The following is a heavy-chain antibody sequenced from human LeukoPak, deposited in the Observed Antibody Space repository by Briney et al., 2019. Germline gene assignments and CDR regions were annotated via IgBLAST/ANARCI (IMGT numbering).Heavy chain of an antibody. CDR1: GGSFSGYY. CDR2: INHSGST. Sequence: PSETLSLTCAVYGGSFSGYYWSWIRRPPGKGLEWIGEINHSGSTNYNPSLKSRVTISVDTSKNQFSLKLSSVTAADTAVYYCATHNWIVGASFDYWGQGTLVTVSS. V-gene: IGHV4-34*01. CDR3: ATHNWIVGASFDY. J-gene: IGHJ4*02. D-gene: IGHD1-26*01.